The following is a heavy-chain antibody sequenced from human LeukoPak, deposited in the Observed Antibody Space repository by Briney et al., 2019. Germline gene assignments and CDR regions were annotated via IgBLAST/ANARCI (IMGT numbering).Heavy chain of an antibody. Sequence: PSEILSLTCTVSGDSINSRNYYWGWIRQPPGKGLEWIGSLYFTGSTYYNPSLKSRVTISLDTAKKQFSLKLISVTGADTAVYYCARSLQDIWSGYEAPRRPFDQWGRGTLVTVTS. J-gene: IGHJ4*02. V-gene: IGHV4-39*01. CDR2: LYFTGST. D-gene: IGHD3-3*01. CDR1: GDSINSRNYY. CDR3: ARSLQDIWSGYEAPRRPFDQ.